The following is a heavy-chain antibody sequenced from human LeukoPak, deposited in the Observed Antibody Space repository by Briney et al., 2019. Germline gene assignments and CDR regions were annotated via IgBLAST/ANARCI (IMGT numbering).Heavy chain of an antibody. CDR2: INSDGSNT. J-gene: IGHJ4*02. CDR3: ARDPPKYSSGNHGGY. Sequence: RGSLRLSCAASGFTFSNYWMHWVRQAPGKGLAWVSRINSDGSNTLYADSVKGRFTISRGNAKNSLYLQMNSLRAEDTAVYYCARDPPKYSSGNHGGYWGQKTLVTVSS. V-gene: IGHV3-74*01. CDR1: GFTFSNYW. D-gene: IGHD6-19*01.